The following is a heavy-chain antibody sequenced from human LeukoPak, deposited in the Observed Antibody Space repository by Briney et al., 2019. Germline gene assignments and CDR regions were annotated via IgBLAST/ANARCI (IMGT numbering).Heavy chain of an antibody. CDR1: GFTFSSFD. CDR3: ARGPPRGKYYYMDV. V-gene: IGHV3-13*01. Sequence: GGSLRLSCAASGFTFSSFDMHWVRHPTGQGLGWVSTIVTASDTYYPGSVEGRFTLSRDNAKNSLYLQMNSLTAGDTAVYYCARGPPRGKYYYMDVWGKGTTVTVSS. J-gene: IGHJ6*03. D-gene: IGHD1-1*01. CDR2: IVTASDT.